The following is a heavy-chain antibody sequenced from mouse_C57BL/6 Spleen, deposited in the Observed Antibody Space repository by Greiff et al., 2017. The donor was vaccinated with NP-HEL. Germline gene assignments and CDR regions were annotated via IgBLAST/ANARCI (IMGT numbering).Heavy chain of an antibody. CDR1: GFSLTSYG. V-gene: IGHV2-6*01. J-gene: IGHJ3*01. D-gene: IGHD1-1*01. Sequence: QVQLKESGPGLVAPSQSLSITCTVSGFSLTSYGVDWVRQSPGKGLEWLGVIWGVGSSNYNSALKSRLSISKDNSKSQVFLKMNSLQTDDTAMYYCASGGGSSLAWFAYWGQGTLVTVSA. CDR3: ASGGGSSLAWFAY. CDR2: IWGVGSS.